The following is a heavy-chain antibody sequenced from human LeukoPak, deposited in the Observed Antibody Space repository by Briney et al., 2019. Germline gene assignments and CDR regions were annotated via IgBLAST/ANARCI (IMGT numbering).Heavy chain of an antibody. D-gene: IGHD3-10*01. V-gene: IGHV3-15*01. CDR2: IKRKSDGGTI. J-gene: IGHJ4*02. Sequence: SGGSLRLSCAVSGFTFANAWMSWVRQAPGKGLEWVGRIKRKSDGGTIDYAAPVKGRFIISRDESKNTLYLQVNSLKTEDTAVYYCTTGIGTMGHWGQGTLVTVSS. CDR3: TTGIGTMGH. CDR1: GFTFANAW.